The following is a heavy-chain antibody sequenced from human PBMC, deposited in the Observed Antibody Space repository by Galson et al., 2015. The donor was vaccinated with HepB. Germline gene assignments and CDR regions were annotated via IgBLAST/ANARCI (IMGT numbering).Heavy chain of an antibody. J-gene: IGHJ4*02. CDR3: AREQQLAYFDY. Sequence: SLRLSCAASGFTFSSYAMHWVRQAPGKGLEWVAVISYDGSNKYYADSVKGRFTISRDNSKNTLYLQMNSLRAEDTAVYYCAREQQLAYFDYWGQGTLVTVSS. V-gene: IGHV3-30*04. CDR1: GFTFSSYA. D-gene: IGHD6-13*01. CDR2: ISYDGSNK.